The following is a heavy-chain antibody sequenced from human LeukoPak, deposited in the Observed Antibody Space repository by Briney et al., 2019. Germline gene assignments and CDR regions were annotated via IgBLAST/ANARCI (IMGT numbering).Heavy chain of an antibody. V-gene: IGHV3-48*01. J-gene: IGHJ4*02. CDR3: ARVRGTYYFDY. CDR1: GFTFSSYS. CDR2: ISTTSSTI. Sequence: GGSLRLSRAASGFTFSSYSMNWVRQAPGRGLEWVSYISTTSSTIYYVDSVKGRFTISRDNAKNSLYLQMNSLRAEDTAVYYCARVRGTYYFDYWGQGTLVTVSS. D-gene: IGHD1-26*01.